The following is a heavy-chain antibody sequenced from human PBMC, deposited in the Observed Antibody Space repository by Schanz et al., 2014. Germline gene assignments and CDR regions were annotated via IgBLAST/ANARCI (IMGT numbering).Heavy chain of an antibody. Sequence: QVQLVQSGAEVKKPGSSVKVSCKASGYNFIGYYIHWVRQAPGQGLEWMGRINPNSGGTIYTQRFQGRVSLTRDTSISTAYMELNSLTSDDTAIYYCAREHYDNSGLLDFWGQGSLVTVSS. CDR1: GYNFIGYY. V-gene: IGHV1-2*06. CDR3: AREHYDNSGLLDF. D-gene: IGHD3-22*01. J-gene: IGHJ4*02. CDR2: INPNSGGT.